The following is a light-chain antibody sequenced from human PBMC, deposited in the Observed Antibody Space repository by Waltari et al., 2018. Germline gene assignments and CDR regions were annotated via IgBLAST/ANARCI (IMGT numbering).Light chain of an antibody. V-gene: IGLV1-40*01. J-gene: IGLJ1*01. CDR1: RTHPGTRYH. Sequence: QSVLTQPPSVSGAPGPRVTLPCPGTRTHPGTRYHVHWYHHLPGTAPKPLIYNNNNRPSGVPDRFSASKSGSSASLAITGLQSEDEADYYCQSYDSSLNGFYVFGTGTKVTVL. CDR2: NNN. CDR3: QSYDSSLNGFYV.